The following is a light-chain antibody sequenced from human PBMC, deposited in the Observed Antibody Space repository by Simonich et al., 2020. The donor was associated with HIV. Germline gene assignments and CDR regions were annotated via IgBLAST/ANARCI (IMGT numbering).Light chain of an antibody. CDR1: RNILYNSNNKNY. J-gene: IGKJ1*01. Sequence: DIVMTQSPDSLAVSLGERATINCKSSRNILYNSNNKNYLAWYQQKPGQPPNLLSYWASTRESGVPDRFRASGSGTDFTLTISSRQAEDVAVYYCQQYYTTPPTFGQGTKVEIK. V-gene: IGKV4-1*01. CDR3: QQYYTTPPT. CDR2: WAS.